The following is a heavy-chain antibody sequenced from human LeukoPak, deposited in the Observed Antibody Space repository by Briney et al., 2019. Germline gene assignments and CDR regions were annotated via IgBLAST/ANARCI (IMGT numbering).Heavy chain of an antibody. CDR2: IYSTGTT. V-gene: IGHV4-31*03. D-gene: IGHD1-14*01. CDR3: ARDRPDTTSPTTVGRFDP. J-gene: IGHJ5*02. CDR1: GDSISSGGFY. Sequence: TTSQTLSLICSVSGDSISSGGFYWHWIRQHPEKGLEWIGYIYSTGTTYYNPSLTSRLTMSLDTSKNQFSLKVTSVTAADTAVYFCARDRPDTTSPTTVGRFDPWGQGTLVTVSS.